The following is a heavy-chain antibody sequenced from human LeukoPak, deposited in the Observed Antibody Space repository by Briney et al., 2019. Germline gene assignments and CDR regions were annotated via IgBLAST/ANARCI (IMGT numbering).Heavy chain of an antibody. J-gene: IGHJ5*02. Sequence: GGSLRLSCAASGFTFSTDSMNWVRQAPGKGLEWISYISDSSSTIFYADSVKGRFTISRDNAQKLLYLQMNSLRDEDTAVYYCATDGLADPWGQGTLVTVSS. CDR3: ATDGLADP. D-gene: IGHD5-12*01. CDR2: ISDSSSTI. CDR1: GFTFSTDS. V-gene: IGHV3-48*02.